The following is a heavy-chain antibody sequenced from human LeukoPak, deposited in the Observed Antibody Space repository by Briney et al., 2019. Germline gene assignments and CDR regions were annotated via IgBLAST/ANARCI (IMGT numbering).Heavy chain of an antibody. J-gene: IGHJ4*02. CDR3: ARGPRVMVRGVIDY. CDR2: INHSGST. CDR1: GGSFSGYY. V-gene: IGHV4-34*01. Sequence: SETLSLTCAVSGGSFSGYYWSWIRQPPGKGLEWIGVINHSGSTNYNPSLKSRVTISVDTSKNQFSLKLSSVTAADTAVYYCARGPRVMVRGVIDYWGQGTLVTVSS. D-gene: IGHD3-10*01.